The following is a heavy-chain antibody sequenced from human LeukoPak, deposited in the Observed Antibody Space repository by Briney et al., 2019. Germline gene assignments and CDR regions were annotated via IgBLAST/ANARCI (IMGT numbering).Heavy chain of an antibody. Sequence: GGSLRLSCAASGFTFSSYGMHWVRQAPGKGLEWVAVISYDGSNKYYADSVKGRFTISRDNSKNTLYLQMNSLRAEDTAVYYCARHVRARGGGSYRYYYYYMDVWGKGTTVTISS. CDR1: GFTFSSYG. CDR3: ARHVRARGGGSYRYYYYYMDV. J-gene: IGHJ6*03. D-gene: IGHD1-26*01. V-gene: IGHV3-30*03. CDR2: ISYDGSNK.